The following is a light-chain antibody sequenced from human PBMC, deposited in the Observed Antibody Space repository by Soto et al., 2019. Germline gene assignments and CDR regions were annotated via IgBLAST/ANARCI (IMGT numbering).Light chain of an antibody. CDR3: QQSYSTPRT. CDR1: QSISNY. Sequence: DIQMTQSPSSLSASVADRVTITCRASQSISNYLNWYQQKPGEAPKLLMHAASTLQSGVPSRFRGSGSGTDFPVTISSLQPEHFATYYCQQSYSTPRTVGQGTKVEIK. CDR2: AAS. V-gene: IGKV1-39*01. J-gene: IGKJ1*01.